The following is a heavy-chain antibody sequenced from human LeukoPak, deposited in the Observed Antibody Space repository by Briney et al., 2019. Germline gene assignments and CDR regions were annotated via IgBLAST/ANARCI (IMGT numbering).Heavy chain of an antibody. CDR3: ARHHTEALVVGATRLAFDY. V-gene: IGHV4-39*01. CDR1: ARSISSGSYY. D-gene: IGHD1-26*01. J-gene: IGHJ4*02. CDR2: IYYSGST. Sequence: SQTLSLTRSVSARSISSGSYYSGWVRQPPGKGLEWIGRIYYSGSTYYKSSLKSRVTISVDTSKNQFSLMLSSVTAADTAVYYCARHHTEALVVGATRLAFDYWGQGTLVTVSS.